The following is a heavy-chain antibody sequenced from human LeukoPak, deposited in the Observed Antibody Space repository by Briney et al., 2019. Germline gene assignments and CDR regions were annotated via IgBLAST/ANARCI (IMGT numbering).Heavy chain of an antibody. CDR2: INHSGST. CDR3: ARGPTVVVPAAGGWFDP. Sequence: SETLSLTCAVYGGSFSGYYWSWLRQPPGKGLEWIGEINHSGSTNYNPSLKSRVTISVDTSKNQFSLKLSSVTAADTAVYYCARGPTVVVPAAGGWFDPWGQGTLVTVSS. D-gene: IGHD2-2*01. V-gene: IGHV4-34*01. J-gene: IGHJ5*02. CDR1: GGSFSGYY.